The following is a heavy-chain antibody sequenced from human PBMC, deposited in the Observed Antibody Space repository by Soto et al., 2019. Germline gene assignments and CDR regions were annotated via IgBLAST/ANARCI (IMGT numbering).Heavy chain of an antibody. CDR3: AKVFGGYYDSSGYYSPLYYYYYGMDV. Sequence: VGSLRLSCAASGFTFSSYGMHWVRQAPGKGLEWVAVISYDGSNKYYADSVKGRFTISRDNSKNTLYLQMNSLRAEDTAVYYCAKVFGGYYDSSGYYSPLYYYYYGMDVWGQGTTVTVSS. J-gene: IGHJ6*02. CDR1: GFTFSSYG. D-gene: IGHD3-22*01. CDR2: ISYDGSNK. V-gene: IGHV3-30*18.